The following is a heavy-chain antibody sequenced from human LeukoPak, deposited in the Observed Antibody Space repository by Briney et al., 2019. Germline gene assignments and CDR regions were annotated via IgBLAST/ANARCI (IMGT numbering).Heavy chain of an antibody. CDR2: IYYSGST. D-gene: IGHD6-13*01. CDR3: ARGRPTTSIAAAGVNWFDP. Sequence: SETLSLTCTVSGGSISSYYWSWIRQPPGKGLEWIGYIYYSGSTNYNPSLKSRVTISVDTSKNQFSLKLSSVTAADTAVYYCARGRPTTSIAAAGVNWFDPWGQGTLVTVSS. J-gene: IGHJ5*02. CDR1: GGSISSYY. V-gene: IGHV4-59*01.